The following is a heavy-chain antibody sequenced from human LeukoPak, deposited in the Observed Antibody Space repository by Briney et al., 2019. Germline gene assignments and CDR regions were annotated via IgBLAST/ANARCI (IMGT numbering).Heavy chain of an antibody. Sequence: GGSLRLSCLASGFTFNLYSMHWVRQAPGKGLEFVSVISSDGVYTYYAYSVKGRFTISRDNSKNTVYLQMSSLGADDTAVYYCAKVLNYCDGGTCYNSGMDSWGQGTLVTVSS. CDR3: AKVLNYCDGGTCYNSGMDS. J-gene: IGHJ4*02. D-gene: IGHD2-15*01. V-gene: IGHV3-64D*08. CDR2: ISSDGVYT. CDR1: GFTFNLYS.